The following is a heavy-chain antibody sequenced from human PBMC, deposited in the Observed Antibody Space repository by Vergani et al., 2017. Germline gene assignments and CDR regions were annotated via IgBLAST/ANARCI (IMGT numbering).Heavy chain of an antibody. CDR2: VSFRGDTL. CDR3: ARSRIYYGAGSPDY. D-gene: IGHD3-10*01. Sequence: EVQLLESGGGLVQPGGSLRLSCAASGFTFSSYAMSWIRQPPGKGLEWMGYVSFRGDTLYDPSVKGRMTISLNTSSNQFSLYLTSVTAADTAVYYCARSRIYYGAGSPDYWGQGTLVTVSS. V-gene: IGHV3-23*01. CDR1: GFTFSSYA. J-gene: IGHJ4*02.